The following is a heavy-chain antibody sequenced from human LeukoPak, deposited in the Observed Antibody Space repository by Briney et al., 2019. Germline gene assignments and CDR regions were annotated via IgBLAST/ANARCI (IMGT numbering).Heavy chain of an antibody. Sequence: PGGSLRLSCAASGFTFSSYWMSWVRQAPGKGLEWVANIKQDGSEKYYVDSVKGRFTISRDNAKNSLYLQMNSLRAEDTAVYYCARERGLSWFGELFTPFYYFDYWGQGTLVTVSS. J-gene: IGHJ4*02. CDR1: GFTFSSYW. V-gene: IGHV3-7*01. D-gene: IGHD3-10*01. CDR3: ARERGLSWFGELFTPFYYFDY. CDR2: IKQDGSEK.